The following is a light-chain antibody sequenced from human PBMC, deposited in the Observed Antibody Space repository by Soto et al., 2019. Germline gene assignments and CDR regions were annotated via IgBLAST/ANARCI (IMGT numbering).Light chain of an antibody. CDR2: GFSS. Sequence: EIVMTQSPATLSVSPGERATLSCRASQSVSTNLAWYQQKPGQAPRLLIYGFSSTRATGIPARFSASGSGAEFTLTISSLQSEDFALYYCQQYNIWPPTFGQGTKVEIK. V-gene: IGKV3-15*01. CDR1: QSVSTN. J-gene: IGKJ1*01. CDR3: QQYNIWPPT.